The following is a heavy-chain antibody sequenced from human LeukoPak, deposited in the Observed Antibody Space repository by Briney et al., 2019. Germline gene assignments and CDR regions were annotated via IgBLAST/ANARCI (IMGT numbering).Heavy chain of an antibody. CDR1: GFTFSSSA. Sequence: HPGGSLRLSCAASGFTFSSSAMSWVRQAPGKGLEWVSSISARGIGTYYADSVKGRFTISRDNSKNTLYLQMNSLRGDDIGVYYCAKSFDFSNGHSPILTPFDSWGQGTLVSVSS. CDR3: AKSFDFSNGHSPILTPFDS. V-gene: IGHV3-23*01. J-gene: IGHJ4*02. D-gene: IGHD3-3*01. CDR2: ISARGIGT.